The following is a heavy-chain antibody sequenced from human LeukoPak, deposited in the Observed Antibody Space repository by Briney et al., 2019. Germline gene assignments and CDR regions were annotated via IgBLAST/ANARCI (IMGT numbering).Heavy chain of an antibody. CDR3: ARDLVSMNFDY. CDR1: GGSFSGYY. J-gene: IGHJ4*02. V-gene: IGHV4-34*01. CDR2: IKHSGST. D-gene: IGHD5/OR15-5a*01. Sequence: SETLSLTCAVYGGSFSGYYWTWIRQPPGKGLEWIGEIKHSGSTNYKSSLKSRVTISIDTSKNQFSLKLSSVTAADTAVYYCARDLVSMNFDYWGQGTLVTVSS.